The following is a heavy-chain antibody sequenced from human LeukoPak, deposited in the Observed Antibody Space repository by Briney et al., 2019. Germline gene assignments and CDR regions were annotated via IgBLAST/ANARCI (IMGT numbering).Heavy chain of an antibody. CDR2: IHPSGST. Sequence: SETLSLTCTVSGGSISSSSYYWTWIRQPPGMGLEWIGEIHPSGSTDYNTSLMSRVTMSRDTSKNQFSLKLSSVTAADTAVYYCARGEDFAKQGYWGQGTLVTVSS. J-gene: IGHJ4*02. CDR1: GGSISSSSYY. V-gene: IGHV4-39*07. D-gene: IGHD4/OR15-4a*01. CDR3: ARGEDFAKQGY.